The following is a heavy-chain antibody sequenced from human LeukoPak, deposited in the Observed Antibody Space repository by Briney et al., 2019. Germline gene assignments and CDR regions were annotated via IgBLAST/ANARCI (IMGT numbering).Heavy chain of an antibody. CDR2: INSDGSST. CDR1: GFTFSTYW. CDR3: ARDRGGSAFDI. D-gene: IGHD3-10*01. J-gene: IGHJ3*02. V-gene: IGHV3-74*01. Sequence: GGSLRLSCTASGFTFSTYWMSWVRQAPGKGLVWVSRINSDGSSTSYADSVKGRFTISRDNAKNTLYLQMNSLRAEDTAVYHCARDRGGSAFDILGQGTMVTVSS.